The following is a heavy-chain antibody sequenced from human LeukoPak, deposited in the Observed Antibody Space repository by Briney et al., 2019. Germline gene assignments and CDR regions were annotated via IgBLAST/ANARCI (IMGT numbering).Heavy chain of an antibody. CDR3: AAGRGAKVLPAAFDY. D-gene: IGHD1-26*01. J-gene: IGHJ4*02. CDR1: GFTFTSSA. Sequence: GASVKVSCEASGFTFTSSAVQWVRQARGQRLEWIGWIVVGSGNTNYAQKFQERVTITRDMSTSTAYMELSSLRSEDTAVYYCAAGRGAKVLPAAFDYWGQGTLVTVSS. CDR2: IVVGSGNT. V-gene: IGHV1-58*01.